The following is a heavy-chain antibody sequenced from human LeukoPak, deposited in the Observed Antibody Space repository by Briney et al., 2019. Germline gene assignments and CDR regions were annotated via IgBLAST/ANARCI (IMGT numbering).Heavy chain of an antibody. J-gene: IGHJ4*02. V-gene: IGHV4-30-4*01. D-gene: IGHD6-19*01. CDR1: GGSISSGDYY. CDR2: IYYSGST. Sequence: SETLSLTCTVSGGSISSGDYYWSWIRQPPGKGLEWMGYIYYSGSTYYNPSPKSRVTLSLATSKNQFSLKLSSVTAADTAVYYCARRGGGQWLVLDYWGQGTLVTVSS. CDR3: ARRGGGQWLVLDY.